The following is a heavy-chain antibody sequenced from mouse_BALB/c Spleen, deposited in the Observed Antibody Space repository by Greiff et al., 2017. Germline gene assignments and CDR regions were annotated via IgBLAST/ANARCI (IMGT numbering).Heavy chain of an antibody. J-gene: IGHJ4*01. V-gene: IGHV14-4*02. CDR1: GFNIKDYY. CDR3: NAYYPYAMDY. CDR2: IDPENGDT. Sequence: EVQLQQSGAELVRPGASVKLSCTASGFNIKDYYMHWVKQRPEQGLEWIGWIDPENGDTEYAPKFQGKATMTADTSSNTAYLQLSSLTSEDTAVYYCNAYYPYAMDYWGQGTSVTVSS. D-gene: IGHD1-1*01.